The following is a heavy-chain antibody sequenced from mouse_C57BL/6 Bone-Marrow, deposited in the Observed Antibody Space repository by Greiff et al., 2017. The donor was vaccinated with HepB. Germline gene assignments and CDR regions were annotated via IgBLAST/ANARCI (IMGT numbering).Heavy chain of an antibody. CDR3: ATLIYYYGSSYWYFDV. CDR2: IHPSNGGT. J-gene: IGHJ1*03. V-gene: IGHV1-53*01. Sequence: KPGQGLEWIGNIHPSNGGTNYNEKFKSKATLTVDKSSSTAYMQLSSLTSEDSAVYYCATLIYYYGSSYWYFDVWGTGTTVTVSS. D-gene: IGHD1-1*01.